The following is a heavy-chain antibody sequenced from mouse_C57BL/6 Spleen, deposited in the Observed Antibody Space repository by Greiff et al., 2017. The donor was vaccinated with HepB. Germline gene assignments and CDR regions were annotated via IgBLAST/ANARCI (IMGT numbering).Heavy chain of an antibody. CDR1: GYSFTGYY. D-gene: IGHD1-1*01. Sequence: VQLQQSGPELVKPGASVKISCKASGYSFTGYYMNWVKQSPEKSLEWIGEINPSTGGTTYNQKFKAKATLTVDKSSSTAYMQLKSLTSEDSAVYYCARGPYYCGSSRGYFDVWGTGTTVTVSS. CDR2: INPSTGGT. CDR3: ARGPYYCGSSRGYFDV. J-gene: IGHJ1*03. V-gene: IGHV1-42*01.